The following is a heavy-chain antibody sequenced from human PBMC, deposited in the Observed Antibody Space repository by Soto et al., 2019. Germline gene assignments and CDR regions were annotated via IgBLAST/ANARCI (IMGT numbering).Heavy chain of an antibody. D-gene: IGHD2-15*01. CDR2: ISSSSSYI. V-gene: IGHV3-21*01. CDR3: AGGNFGGYCSGGSCYLPLN. Sequence: EVQLVESGGGLVKPGGSLRLSCAASGFTFSSYSMNWVRQAPGKGLEWVSSISSSSSYIYYADSVKGRFTISRDNAKNSLYLQMNSLRAEDTAVYYCAGGNFGGYCSGGSCYLPLNWGQGTLVTVSS. J-gene: IGHJ4*02. CDR1: GFTFSSYS.